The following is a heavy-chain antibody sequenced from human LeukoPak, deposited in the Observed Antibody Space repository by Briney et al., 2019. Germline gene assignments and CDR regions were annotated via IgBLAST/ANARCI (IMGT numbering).Heavy chain of an antibody. Sequence: SVKVSCKASGGTFSSYAISWVRQAPGQGLEWMGGIIPIFGTANYAQKFQGRVTITADESTSTAYMELSSLRSEDTAVYYCARDRPRLGATTAFDIWGQGAMVTVSS. V-gene: IGHV1-69*13. CDR1: GGTFSSYA. CDR3: ARDRPRLGATTAFDI. D-gene: IGHD1-26*01. CDR2: IIPIFGTA. J-gene: IGHJ3*02.